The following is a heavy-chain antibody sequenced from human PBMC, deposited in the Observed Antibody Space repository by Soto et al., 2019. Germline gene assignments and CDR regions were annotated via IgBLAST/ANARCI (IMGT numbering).Heavy chain of an antibody. CDR3: ARVVWDYYDSSAYRYFDY. CDR2: ISSSSTYI. CDR1: EFTFSTYS. J-gene: IGHJ4*02. V-gene: IGHV3-21*01. Sequence: EVQLVESGGGLVKPGGSLRLSCAVSEFTFSTYSMNWVRQAPGKGLEWVSSISSSSTYIYYTDSVKGRFTISRDNAKNSLYLQMNSLRAEDTAVYYCARVVWDYYDSSAYRYFDYWGQGTLVTVSS. D-gene: IGHD3-22*01.